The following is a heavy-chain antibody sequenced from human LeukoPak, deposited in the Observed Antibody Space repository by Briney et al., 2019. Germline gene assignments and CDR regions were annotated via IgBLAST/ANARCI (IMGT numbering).Heavy chain of an antibody. D-gene: IGHD3-10*01. Sequence: PGGSLRLSCAASGFTFSSNSMQWVRQGPGKGWEWVAFIRYDRRSKYHSDSVKGRFTITTDNSKTTLYLQMNSLRAEDTAVYYCAKDGYYYGSGSYPQYYFDYWGQGTLVTVSS. CDR1: GFTFSSNS. J-gene: IGHJ4*02. V-gene: IGHV3-30*02. CDR3: AKDGYYYGSGSYPQYYFDY. CDR2: IRYDRRSK.